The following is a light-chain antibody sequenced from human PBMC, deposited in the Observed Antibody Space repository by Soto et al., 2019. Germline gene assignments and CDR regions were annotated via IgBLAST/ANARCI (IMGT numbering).Light chain of an antibody. Sequence: DIVMTQSPPSLPVTPGEPASISCRSSQSLLHSNGYNYLDWYLQKPGQSPQLLIYLGSNRASGVPDRFSGSGSGTDFTLKISRVEAEDVGVYYCMQALQTPWTLGQGTKVDSK. J-gene: IGKJ1*01. V-gene: IGKV2-28*01. CDR3: MQALQTPWT. CDR2: LGS. CDR1: QSLLHSNGYNY.